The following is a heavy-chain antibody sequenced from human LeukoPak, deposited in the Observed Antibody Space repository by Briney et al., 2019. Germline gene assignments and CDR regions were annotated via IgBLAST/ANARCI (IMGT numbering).Heavy chain of an antibody. Sequence: SETLSLTCTVSGGSISGYYWSWIRQPAGKGLEWIGRIYTSGSTNYNPSLKSRVTMSVDTSKNQFSLKLSSVTVADTAVYYCAKYIPARRGFDYWGQEPLATVPS. V-gene: IGHV4-4*07. CDR3: AKYIPARRGFDY. D-gene: IGHD2-2*01. CDR1: GGSISGYY. CDR2: IYTSGST. J-gene: IGHJ4*02.